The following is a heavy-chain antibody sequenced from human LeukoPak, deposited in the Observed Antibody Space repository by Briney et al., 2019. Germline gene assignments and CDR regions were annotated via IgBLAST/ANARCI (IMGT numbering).Heavy chain of an antibody. D-gene: IGHD1-26*01. CDR1: GFTFSDYY. CDR3: TKGAIVGATVIDY. CDR2: ISSSGSTI. V-gene: IGHV3-11*01. Sequence: KPGGSLRLSCAASGFTFSDYYMSWIRQAPGKGLEWVSYISSSGSTIYYADSVKGRFTISRDNSKNTVYLQLNSLRAEDTAVYYCTKGAIVGATVIDYWGQGTLVTVSS. J-gene: IGHJ4*02.